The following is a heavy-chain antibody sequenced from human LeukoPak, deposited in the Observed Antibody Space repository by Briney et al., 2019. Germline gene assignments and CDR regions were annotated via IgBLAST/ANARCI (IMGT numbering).Heavy chain of an antibody. D-gene: IGHD3-3*01. V-gene: IGHV3-30*14. CDR1: GFTFSSYA. J-gene: IGHJ4*02. Sequence: GGSLRLSCAASGFTFSSYAMHWVRQAPGKGLEWVAVISYDGSNKYYADSVKGRFTISRENAKNSLYLQMNSLRAEDTAVYYCAKYALREIFFGDFWGQGTLVAVSS. CDR3: AKYALREIFFGDF. CDR2: ISYDGSNK.